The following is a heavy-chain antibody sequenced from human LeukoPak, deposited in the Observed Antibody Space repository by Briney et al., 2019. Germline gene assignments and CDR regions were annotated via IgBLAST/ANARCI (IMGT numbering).Heavy chain of an antibody. Sequence: SETLSLTCTISGGSVSDYYWGWIRQPPGKGLEWIGSIYYSGSTYYNPSLKSRVTISVDTSKNQFSLKLSSVTAADTAVYYCARDLMEDDAFDIWGQGTMVTVSS. D-gene: IGHD1-1*01. J-gene: IGHJ3*02. CDR2: IYYSGST. CDR3: ARDLMEDDAFDI. V-gene: IGHV4-39*07. CDR1: GGSVSDYY.